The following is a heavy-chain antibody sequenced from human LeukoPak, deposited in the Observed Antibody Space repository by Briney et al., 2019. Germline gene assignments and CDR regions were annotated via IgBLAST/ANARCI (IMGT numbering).Heavy chain of an antibody. CDR1: GLTFKNYW. J-gene: IGHJ4*02. CDR3: ARDSPYSGSYQYYFNY. D-gene: IGHD1-26*01. V-gene: IGHV3-7*01. CDR2: IDQDESAK. Sequence: GGSLGLSCAASGLTFKNYWMSWVRQAPGKGLEWVATIDQDESAKYYVDSVKGRFTISRDNTKNSLYLQMNSLRAEDTAVYYCARDSPYSGSYQYYFNYWGQGTLVTVSS.